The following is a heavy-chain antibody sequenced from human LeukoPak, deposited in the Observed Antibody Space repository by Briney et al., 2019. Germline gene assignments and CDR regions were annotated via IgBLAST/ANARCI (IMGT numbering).Heavy chain of an antibody. J-gene: IGHJ4*02. V-gene: IGHV3-30-3*01. CDR3: AKGGGGGYCSSTSCPALDY. CDR1: GFTFSSYA. CDR2: ISYDGSNK. Sequence: PGRSLRLSCAASGFTFSSYAMHWVRQAPGKGLEWVAVISYDGSNKYYADSVKGRFTISRDNSKNTLYLQMNSLRAEDTAVYYCAKGGGGGYCSSTSCPALDYWGQGTLVTVSS. D-gene: IGHD2-2*03.